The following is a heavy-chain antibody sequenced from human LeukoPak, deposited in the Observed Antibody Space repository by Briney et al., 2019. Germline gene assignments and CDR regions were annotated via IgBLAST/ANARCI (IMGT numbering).Heavy chain of an antibody. CDR1: GGSFSGYY. V-gene: IGHV4-34*01. CDR2: INHSGST. CDR3: AREGGYGTNYYYYYMDV. J-gene: IGHJ6*03. Sequence: SETLSLTCAVYGGSFSGYYWSWIRQPPGKGLEWIGEINHSGSTNYNPSLKSRVTISVDTSKNQFSLKLSSVTAADTAVYYCAREGGYGTNYYYYYMDVWGKGTTVTVPS. D-gene: IGHD5-12*01.